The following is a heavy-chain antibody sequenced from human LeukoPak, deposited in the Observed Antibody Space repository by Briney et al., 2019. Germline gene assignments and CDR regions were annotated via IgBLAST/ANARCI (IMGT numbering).Heavy chain of an antibody. V-gene: IGHV1-2*02. J-gene: IGHJ4*02. CDR1: GYTFTGYY. D-gene: IGHD1-26*01. CDR3: ARDVRIVGATPIDY. Sequence: ASVKVSCKASGYTFTGYYMHWVRQAPGQGREWMGWINPNSGGTNYAQKFQGRVTMARDSSISTAYMELSRLRSDDTAVYYCARDVRIVGATPIDYWGQGTLVTVSS. CDR2: INPNSGGT.